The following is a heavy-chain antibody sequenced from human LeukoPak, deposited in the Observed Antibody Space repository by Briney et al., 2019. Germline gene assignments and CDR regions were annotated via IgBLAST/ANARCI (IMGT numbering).Heavy chain of an antibody. Sequence: PLASVKVSCKASGGTFSSYAISWVRQAPGQGLEWMGGIIPIFGTANYAQKFQGRVTITTDESTSTAYMELSSLRSEDTAVYYCARVGYCSSTSCYDGRFDPWGQGTLVTVSS. CDR1: GGTFSSYA. V-gene: IGHV1-69*05. J-gene: IGHJ5*02. CDR3: ARVGYCSSTSCYDGRFDP. CDR2: IIPIFGTA. D-gene: IGHD2-2*03.